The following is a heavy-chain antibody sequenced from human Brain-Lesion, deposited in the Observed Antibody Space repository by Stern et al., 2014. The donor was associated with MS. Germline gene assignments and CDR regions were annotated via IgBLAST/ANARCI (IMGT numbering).Heavy chain of an antibody. Sequence: VQLVEPGGGFVQPGGSLRLSCAASGFRVSSSAMSWVPQTPGQGLEWVSGISGSGGSPYYADSVKGRFTISRDKSKNTLFLQMNSLRAEDTAVYYCAKGVWGSYLNAFDMWGQGTMVTVSS. V-gene: IGHV3-23*04. CDR1: GFRVSSSA. D-gene: IGHD3-16*02. J-gene: IGHJ3*02. CDR2: ISGSGGSP. CDR3: AKGVWGSYLNAFDM.